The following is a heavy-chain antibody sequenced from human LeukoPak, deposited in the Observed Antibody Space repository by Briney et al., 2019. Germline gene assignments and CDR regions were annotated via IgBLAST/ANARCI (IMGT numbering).Heavy chain of an antibody. Sequence: SETLPLTCTVSGGSISSSSYYWGWIRRPPGKGLEWIGNIYYSGSTYYNPSLKSRVTISVDTSKNQFSLKLSSVTAADTAVYYCARHAYYGLEGGFDYWGQGTLVTVSS. CDR3: ARHAYYGLEGGFDY. D-gene: IGHD3-10*01. V-gene: IGHV4-39*01. CDR2: IYYSGST. CDR1: GGSISSSSYY. J-gene: IGHJ4*02.